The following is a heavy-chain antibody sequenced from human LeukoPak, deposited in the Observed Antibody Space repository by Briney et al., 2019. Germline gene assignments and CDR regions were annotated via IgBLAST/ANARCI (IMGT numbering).Heavy chain of an antibody. Sequence: GGSLRLSCAASGFIFSNYEMNWVRQAPGKGLEWVSYISSSGSIIYYADSVRGRFTISRDNAKNSLYLQMNSLRVEDTAVYYCARQTRLCSSTTCYALYFDYWGQGSLVTVSS. V-gene: IGHV3-48*03. CDR2: ISSSGSII. CDR1: GFIFSNYE. CDR3: ARQTRLCSSTTCYALYFDY. J-gene: IGHJ4*02. D-gene: IGHD2-2*01.